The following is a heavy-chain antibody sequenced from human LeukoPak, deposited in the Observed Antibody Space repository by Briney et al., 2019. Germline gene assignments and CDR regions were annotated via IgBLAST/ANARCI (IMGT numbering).Heavy chain of an antibody. D-gene: IGHD6-19*01. CDR2: ISYDGSNK. V-gene: IGHV3-30*18. CDR1: GFTFSSYG. J-gene: IGHJ3*02. Sequence: GGSLRLSCAASGFTFSSYGMHWVRQAPGKGLEWVALISYDGSNKYYADSVKGRFTISRDNSKNTLYLQMNSLRAEDTAVYYCAKDFSSGWPHAFDIWGQGTMVTVSS. CDR3: AKDFSSGWPHAFDI.